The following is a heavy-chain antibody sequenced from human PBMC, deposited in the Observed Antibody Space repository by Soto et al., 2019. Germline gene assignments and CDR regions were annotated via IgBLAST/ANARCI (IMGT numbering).Heavy chain of an antibody. D-gene: IGHD6-13*01. J-gene: IGHJ3*02. CDR2: INAGNGNT. CDR3: AREQQLVFALEGDAFDI. V-gene: IGHV1-3*01. Sequence: QVQLVQSGAEVKKPGASVKVSCKASGYTFTSYAMHWVRQAPGQRIEWMGWINAGNGNTKYSQKFQGRVTITRDTSASTAYMELSSLRSEDTAVYYCAREQQLVFALEGDAFDIWGQGTMVTVSS. CDR1: GYTFTSYA.